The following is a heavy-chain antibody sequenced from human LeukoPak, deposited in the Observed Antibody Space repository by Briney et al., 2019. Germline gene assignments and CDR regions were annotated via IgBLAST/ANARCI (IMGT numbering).Heavy chain of an antibody. V-gene: IGHV3-7*01. CDR3: ARVPNRRITIFGVVIKAPPGDY. J-gene: IGHJ4*02. Sequence: GGSLRLSCAASGFTFSSYWMSWVRQAPGKGLEWVANIKQDGSEKYYVDSVKGRFTISRDNAKNSLYLQMNSLRAEDTAVYYCARVPNRRITIFGVVIKAPPGDYWGQGTLVTASS. CDR1: GFTFSSYW. D-gene: IGHD3-3*01. CDR2: IKQDGSEK.